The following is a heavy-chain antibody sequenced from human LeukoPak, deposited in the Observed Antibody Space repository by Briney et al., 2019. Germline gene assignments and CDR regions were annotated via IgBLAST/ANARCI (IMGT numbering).Heavy chain of an antibody. CDR1: GFTFTSSA. D-gene: IGHD4-17*01. J-gene: IGHJ6*03. Sequence: SVKVSCKASGFTFTSSAMQWVRQARGQGLEWIGWIVVGSGNTNYAQKFQQRVTITRDMSTSTAYMELSSLRSEDTAVYYCAAGMTTVTTDFRSLAATDYMDVWGKGTTVTVSS. V-gene: IGHV1-58*02. CDR3: AAGMTTVTTDFRSLAATDYMDV. CDR2: IVVGSGNT.